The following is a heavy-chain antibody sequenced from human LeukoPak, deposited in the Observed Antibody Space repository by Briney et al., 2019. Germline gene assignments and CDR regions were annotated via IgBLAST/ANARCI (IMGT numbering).Heavy chain of an antibody. V-gene: IGHV6-1*01. CDR2: TYFRSEWHT. Sequence: SQTLSLTCDVSGDSVSNKNGAWNWIRQSPSRGLEWLGRTYFRSEWHTDCAVSVKGRIAITADTSKNQFSLQLASVTPEDTAVYYCASGWALSWGQGSLVTVSS. CDR1: GDSVSNKNGA. J-gene: IGHJ5*02. CDR3: ASGWALS. D-gene: IGHD1-26*01.